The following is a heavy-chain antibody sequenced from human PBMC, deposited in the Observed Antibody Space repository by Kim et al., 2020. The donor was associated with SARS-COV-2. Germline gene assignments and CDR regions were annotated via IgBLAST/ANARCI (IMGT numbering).Heavy chain of an antibody. CDR1: GGSISSSSYY. CDR2: IYYSGST. D-gene: IGHD5-12*01. J-gene: IGHJ2*01. CDR3: ARGLDDRGYSGYEESPFDL. V-gene: IGHV4-39*07. Sequence: SETLSLTCTVSGGSISSSSYYWGWIRQPPGKGLEWIGSIYYSGSTYYNPSLKSRVTISVDTSKNQFSLKLSSVTAADTAVYYCARGLDDRGYSGYEESPFDLWGRVTLVTVSS.